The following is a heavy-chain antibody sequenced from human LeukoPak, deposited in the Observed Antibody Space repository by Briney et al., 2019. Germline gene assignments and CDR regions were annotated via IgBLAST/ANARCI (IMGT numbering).Heavy chain of an antibody. CDR1: GFSLSTSGMR. CDR2: IDWDDDK. V-gene: IGHV2-70*04. Sequence: SGPALVKXPQALTLTCTFSGFSLSTSGMRVSWIRQPPGKALEWLARIDWDDDKFYSTSLKTRLTISRDTSKNQVVLTMTNMDPVDTTTYYCALIYYYDSSGYYYPFDYWGQGTLVTVSS. D-gene: IGHD3-22*01. J-gene: IGHJ4*02. CDR3: ALIYYYDSSGYYYPFDY.